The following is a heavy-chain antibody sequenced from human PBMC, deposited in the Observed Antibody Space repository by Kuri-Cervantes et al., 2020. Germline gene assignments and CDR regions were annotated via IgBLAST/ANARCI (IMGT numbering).Heavy chain of an antibody. V-gene: IGHV3-30-3*01. CDR2: ISYDGSNE. D-gene: IGHD2-8*01. J-gene: IGHJ3*01. Sequence: GESLKISCAASGFTFSSYAMHWVRQAPGKGLEWVAVISYDGSNEYYADSVKGRFTISRDNSKNTLYLQMNSLRAEDTAVYYCASTKRGSNAFDVWGQGTMVTVSS. CDR1: GFTFSSYA. CDR3: ASTKRGSNAFDV.